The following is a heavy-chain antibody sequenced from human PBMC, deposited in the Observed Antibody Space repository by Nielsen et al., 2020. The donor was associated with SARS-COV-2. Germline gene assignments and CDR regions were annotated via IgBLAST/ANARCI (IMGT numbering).Heavy chain of an antibody. Sequence: GGFLRLSCAASGFTFSNYALHWVRQAPGKGLQWLTIISYDGTEHYADSVKGRFTISTDLSNNTLYLQMNSLRVEDTAIYYCTKGAQLGDYWGQGTLVTVSS. CDR2: ISYDGTE. D-gene: IGHD6-13*01. CDR3: TKGAQLGDY. V-gene: IGHV3-30*04. CDR1: GFTFSNYA. J-gene: IGHJ4*02.